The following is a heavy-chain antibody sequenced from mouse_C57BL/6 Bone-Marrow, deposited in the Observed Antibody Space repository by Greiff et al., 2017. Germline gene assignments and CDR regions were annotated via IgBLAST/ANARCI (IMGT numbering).Heavy chain of an antibody. CDR3: TVLGFDY. V-gene: IGHV1-15*01. CDR2: IDPETGGT. J-gene: IGHJ2*01. Sequence: QVQLQQSGAELVRPGASVTLSCKASGYTFTDYEMHWVKQTPVHGLEWIGAIDPETGGTAYNQKFTGKAILTADKSSSTAYMELRSLTSEDSAVYYCTVLGFDYWGQGTTLTVSS. CDR1: GYTFTDYE.